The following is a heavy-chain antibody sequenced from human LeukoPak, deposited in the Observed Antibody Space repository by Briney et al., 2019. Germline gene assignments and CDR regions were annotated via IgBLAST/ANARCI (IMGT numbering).Heavy chain of an antibody. J-gene: IGHJ4*02. D-gene: IGHD1-1*01. CDR1: GGSFSGYY. V-gene: IGHV4-34*01. Sequence: SETLSLTCAVYGGSFSGYYWSWIRQPAGKGLEWIGEINHSGSTNYNPSLKSRVTISVDTSKNQFSLKLSSVTAADTAVYYCASGWNDDYWGQGTLVTVSS. CDR2: INHSGST. CDR3: ASGWNDDY.